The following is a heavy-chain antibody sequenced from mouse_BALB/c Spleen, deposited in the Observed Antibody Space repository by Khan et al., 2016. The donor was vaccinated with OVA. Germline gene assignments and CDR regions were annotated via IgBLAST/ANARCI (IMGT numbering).Heavy chain of an antibody. CDR3: ARSPYGDFAY. J-gene: IGHJ3*01. CDR2: ISSDGDYT. V-gene: IGHV5-9-3*01. Sequence: EVELVESGGGLVKPGGSLKLSCAASGFTFSTYAMSWVRQTPEKRLEWVATISSDGDYTYFPDNVTGRFTISRDNAKNTLCLQMTSLRSGYTAICYCARSPYGDFAYWSQGTLVTVSA. D-gene: IGHD2-13*01. CDR1: GFTFSTYA.